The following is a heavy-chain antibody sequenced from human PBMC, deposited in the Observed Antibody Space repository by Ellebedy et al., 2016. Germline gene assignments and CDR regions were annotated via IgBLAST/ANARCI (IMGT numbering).Heavy chain of an antibody. J-gene: IGHJ4*02. CDR3: VTEISGAFPE. V-gene: IGHV3-15*07. Sequence: GGSLRLSCAASGLTFSDAWLNWVRQAPGQRLEWVGLVKRKSDGGTIDYAAPVRGRFTISRDDSKNTLYLQMASLKPEDTAVYYCVTEISGAFPEWGQGTLVTVSS. CDR2: VKRKSDGGTI. D-gene: IGHD3-3*02. CDR1: GLTFSDAW.